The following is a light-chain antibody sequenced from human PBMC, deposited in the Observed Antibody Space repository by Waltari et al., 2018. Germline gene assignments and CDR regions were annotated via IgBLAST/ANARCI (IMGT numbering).Light chain of an antibody. CDR3: ALYMGSGIWV. Sequence: QTVVTQEPSLSVSPGGTVTLTCALSSGSLSTTPYATCYQQTPGQAPRTLVYKANARSSGVPDRFSGSILGNTAALTITGAQADDESDYYCALYMGSGIWVFGGGTRLTVL. J-gene: IGLJ3*02. CDR2: KAN. V-gene: IGLV8-61*01. CDR1: SGSLSTTPY.